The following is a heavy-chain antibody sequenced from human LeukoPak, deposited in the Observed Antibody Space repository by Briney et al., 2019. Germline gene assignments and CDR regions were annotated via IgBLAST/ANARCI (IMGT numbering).Heavy chain of an antibody. CDR2: IYSGGST. CDR1: GFTVSSNY. V-gene: IGHV3-53*01. CDR3: ARWGPTVTPEHYGMDV. J-gene: IGHJ6*02. Sequence: PGGSLRLSCAASGFTVSSNYMSWVRQAPGKGLEWVSVIYSGGSTYYADSVKGRFTISRDNSKNTLYLQMNSLRAEDTAVYYCARWGPTVTPEHYGMDVWGQGTTVTVSS. D-gene: IGHD4-17*01.